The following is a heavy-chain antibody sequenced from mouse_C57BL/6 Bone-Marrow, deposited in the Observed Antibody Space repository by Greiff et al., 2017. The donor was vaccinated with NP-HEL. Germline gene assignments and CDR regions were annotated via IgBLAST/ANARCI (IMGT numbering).Heavy chain of an antibody. Sequence: QVQLQQSGPGLVQPSQSLSITCTVSGFSLTSYGVHWVRQSPGKGLEWLGVIWRGGSTDYNAAFMSRLSITKDNSKSQVFFKMNSLQADDTAIYYCAKKGTPYYGSSSYAMDYWGQGTSVTVSS. J-gene: IGHJ4*01. CDR2: IWRGGST. CDR1: GFSLTSYG. V-gene: IGHV2-5*01. CDR3: AKKGTPYYGSSSYAMDY. D-gene: IGHD1-1*01.